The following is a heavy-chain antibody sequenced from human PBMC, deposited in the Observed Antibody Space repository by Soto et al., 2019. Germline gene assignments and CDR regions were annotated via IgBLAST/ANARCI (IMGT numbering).Heavy chain of an antibody. V-gene: IGHV3-7*01. J-gene: IGHJ4*02. D-gene: IGHD6-13*01. Sequence: GGSLRLSCAASGFTFSSYWMSWVRQAPGKGLEWVANIKQDGSEKYYVDSVKGRFTISRDNAKNSLYLQMNSLRAEDTAVYYCARDPFPSIAAAGIVGYWGQGTLVTVSS. CDR2: IKQDGSEK. CDR3: ARDPFPSIAAAGIVGY. CDR1: GFTFSSYW.